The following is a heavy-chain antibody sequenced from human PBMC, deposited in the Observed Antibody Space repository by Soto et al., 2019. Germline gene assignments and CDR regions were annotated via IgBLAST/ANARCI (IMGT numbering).Heavy chain of an antibody. Sequence: PWLSLRCSCSAAPLTGSSNYMCCFRQAPGKGLEWVSVIYSGDSTYYADSVRGRFTISRDNSKNTLYLQMRSLRAEDTAVYYCARDPPATRHGMDVWGQGTTVTVSS. J-gene: IGHJ6*02. CDR3: ARDPPATRHGMDV. CDR2: IYSGDST. V-gene: IGHV3-53*01. CDR1: PLTGSSNY.